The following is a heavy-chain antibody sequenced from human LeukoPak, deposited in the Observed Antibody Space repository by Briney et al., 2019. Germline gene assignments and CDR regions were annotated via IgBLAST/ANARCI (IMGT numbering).Heavy chain of an antibody. CDR2: ISGSTGST. J-gene: IGHJ5*02. V-gene: IGHV3-23*01. CDR3: ARATGTTSGGWFDP. D-gene: IGHD1-1*01. Sequence: PGGSLRLSCAASGFTFSSYAMSWVRQAPGKGLEWVSTISGSTGSTYYADSVKGRFTFSRDNAKNTLYLQMNSLRAEDTAVYYCARATGTTSGGWFDPWGQGTLVTVSS. CDR1: GFTFSSYA.